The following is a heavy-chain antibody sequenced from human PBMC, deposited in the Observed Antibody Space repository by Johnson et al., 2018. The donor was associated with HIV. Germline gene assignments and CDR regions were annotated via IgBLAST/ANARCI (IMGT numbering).Heavy chain of an antibody. J-gene: IGHJ3*02. Sequence: VQLVESGGDLVNPGGSLRLSCAASGFTFSDAWMNWVRQAPGNGLAWVGRLNSKPDGGTLDYAAPVKGRFTISRDHSKNTLYLQMNSLKTEDTAVYYCTTDGGYCSSTSCYDLNDAFDIWGQGTMVTVSS. CDR1: GFTFSDAW. V-gene: IGHV3-15*01. CDR2: LNSKPDGGTL. D-gene: IGHD2-2*01. CDR3: TTDGGYCSSTSCYDLNDAFDI.